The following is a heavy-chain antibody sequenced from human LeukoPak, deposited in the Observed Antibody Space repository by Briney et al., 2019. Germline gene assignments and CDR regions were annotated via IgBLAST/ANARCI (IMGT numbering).Heavy chain of an antibody. Sequence: PGGSLSLSCAASGFTFNTYDMHWVRQLTGKRLEWAFVSVKGRFTIFRESAKNSLYLQMNSLRAEDTAVYYCARDASYSNYWGQGTLVTVSS. CDR3: ARDASYSNY. J-gene: IGHJ4*02. CDR1: GFTFNTYD. V-gene: IGHV3-21*04.